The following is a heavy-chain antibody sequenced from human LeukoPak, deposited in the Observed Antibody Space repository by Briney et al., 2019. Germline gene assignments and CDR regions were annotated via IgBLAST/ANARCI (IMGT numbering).Heavy chain of an antibody. CDR2: IRYDGSNK. CDR1: GFTFSSYG. V-gene: IGHV3-30*02. Sequence: PGGSLRLSCATSGFTFSSYGMHWVRQAPGKGLEWVAFIRYDGSNKYYADSVKGRFTISRDNSKNTLYLQMNSLRAEDTAVYYCANDGVLSGEPLPVDFDYWGQGTLVTVSS. D-gene: IGHD7-27*01. CDR3: ANDGVLSGEPLPVDFDY. J-gene: IGHJ4*02.